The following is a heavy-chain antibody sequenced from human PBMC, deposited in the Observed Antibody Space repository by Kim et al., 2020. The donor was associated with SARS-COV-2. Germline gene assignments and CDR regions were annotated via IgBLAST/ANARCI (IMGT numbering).Heavy chain of an antibody. CDR1: GGSISSYY. CDR2: IYYSGST. D-gene: IGHD2-15*01. Sequence: SETLSLTCTVSGGSISSYYWSWIRQPPGKGLEWIGYIYYSGSTNYNPSLKSRVTISVDTSKNQFLLKLSSVTAADTAVYYCSRKGLGDCSGGICYSAFD. CDR3: SRKGLGDCSGGICYSAFD. J-gene: IGHJ3*02. V-gene: IGHV4-59*01.